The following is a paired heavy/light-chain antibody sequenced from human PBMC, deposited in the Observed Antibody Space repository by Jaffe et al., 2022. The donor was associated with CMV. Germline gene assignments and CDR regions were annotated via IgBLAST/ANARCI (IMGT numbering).Light chain of an antibody. J-gene: IGKJ2*01. CDR2: GAS. V-gene: IGKV3-20*01. CDR3: QQYGSSPRS. CDR1: QSVSSSY. Sequence: EIVLTQSPGTLSLSPGERATLSCRASQSVSSSYLAWYQQKPGQAPRLLIYGASSRATGIPDRFSGSGSGTDFTLTISRLEPEDFAVYYCQQYGSSPRSFGQGTKLEIK.
Heavy chain of an antibody. D-gene: IGHD3-10*01. CDR1: GFTFSDYY. CDR3: ARSGPYYYYYGMDV. J-gene: IGHJ6*02. V-gene: IGHV3-11*01. Sequence: QVQLVESGGGLVKPGGSLRLSCAASGFTFSDYYMSWIRQAPGKGLEWVSYISSSGSTIYYADSVKGRFTISRDNAKNSLYLQMNSLRAEDTAVYYCARSGPYYYYYGMDVWGQGTTVTVSS. CDR2: ISSSGSTI.